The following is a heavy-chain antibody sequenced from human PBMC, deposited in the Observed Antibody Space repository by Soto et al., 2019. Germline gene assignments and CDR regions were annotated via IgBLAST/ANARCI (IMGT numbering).Heavy chain of an antibody. CDR3: GRGRYFSGGRCYFDY. CDR1: GFTLSSYW. CDR2: IKQDGSEK. V-gene: IGHV3-7*04. J-gene: IGHJ4*02. Sequence: GGSLRLSCAASGFTLSSYWMSWVRQAPGKGLEWVANIKQDGSEKYYVDSVKGRFTISRDNAKNSLYLQMNSLRAEDTAVYYWGRGRYFSGGRCYFDYWGKGTPVTVS. D-gene: IGHD2-15*01.